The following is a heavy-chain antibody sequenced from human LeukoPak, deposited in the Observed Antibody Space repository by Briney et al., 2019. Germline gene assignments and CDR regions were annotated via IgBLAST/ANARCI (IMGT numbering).Heavy chain of an antibody. CDR2: IYHSGST. CDR1: GYSISSGYY. J-gene: IGHJ4*02. CDR3: ARVGLLDDILTGRFDY. V-gene: IGHV4-38-2*02. Sequence: SETLSLTCTVSGYSISSGYYWGWIRQPPGKGLEWIGSIYHSGSTYYNPSLKSRVTISVDTSKNQSSLKLSSVTAADTAVYYCARVGLLDDILTGRFDYWGQGTLVTVSS. D-gene: IGHD3-9*01.